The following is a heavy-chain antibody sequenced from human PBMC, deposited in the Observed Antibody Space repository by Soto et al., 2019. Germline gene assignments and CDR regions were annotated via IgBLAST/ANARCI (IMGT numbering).Heavy chain of an antibody. Sequence: QVQLVQSGAEVKKPGASVKFSCKASGYTFTSYGISWVRQAPGQGLEWMGWISAYNGNTNYAQKLQGRVTMTTDTSTSTAYMELRSLRSDDTAVYYCARVAGYDILTAGNYFDYWGQGTLVTVSS. CDR2: ISAYNGNT. J-gene: IGHJ4*02. CDR1: GYTFTSYG. V-gene: IGHV1-18*01. D-gene: IGHD3-9*01. CDR3: ARVAGYDILTAGNYFDY.